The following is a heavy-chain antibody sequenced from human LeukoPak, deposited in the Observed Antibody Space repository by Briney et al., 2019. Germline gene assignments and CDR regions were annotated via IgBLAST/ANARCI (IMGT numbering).Heavy chain of an antibody. Sequence: GGSLRLSCAASGFTFSDYYMSWIRQAPGKGLEWVSYISSSGSTIYYADSVKGRFTISRDNAKNSLYLQMNSLRAEDTAVYYCAKDLGIAAAGIHYFDYWGQGTLVTVSS. CDR3: AKDLGIAAAGIHYFDY. J-gene: IGHJ4*02. D-gene: IGHD6-13*01. V-gene: IGHV3-11*04. CDR2: ISSSGSTI. CDR1: GFTFSDYY.